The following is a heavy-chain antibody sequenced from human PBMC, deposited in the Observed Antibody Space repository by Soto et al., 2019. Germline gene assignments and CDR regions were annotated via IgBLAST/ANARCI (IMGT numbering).Heavy chain of an antibody. CDR2: IYYSGST. D-gene: IGHD3-9*01. J-gene: IGHJ6*03. V-gene: IGHV4-59*01. CDR3: ARDSDILTGYRYYYYMDV. CDR1: GGSISSYY. Sequence: SETLSLTCTVSGGSISSYYWSWIRQPPRKGLEWIGYIYYSGSTNYNPSLKSRVTISVDTSKNQFSLKLSSVTAADTAVYYCARDSDILTGYRYYYYMDVWGKGTTVTVSS.